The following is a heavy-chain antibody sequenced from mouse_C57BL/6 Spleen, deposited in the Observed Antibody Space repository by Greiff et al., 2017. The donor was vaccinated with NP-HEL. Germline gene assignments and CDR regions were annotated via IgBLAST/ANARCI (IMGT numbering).Heavy chain of an antibody. D-gene: IGHD1-1*01. CDR1: GYTFTDYE. Sequence: VQLQQSGAELVRPGASVTLSCKASGYTFTDYEMHWVKQTPVHGLEWIGAIDPETGGTAYNQKFKGKAILTADKSSSTAYMELRSLTSEDSAVYCCTRFPLYYGSSYAMDYWGQGTSVTVSS. J-gene: IGHJ4*01. CDR2: IDPETGGT. V-gene: IGHV1-15*01. CDR3: TRFPLYYGSSYAMDY.